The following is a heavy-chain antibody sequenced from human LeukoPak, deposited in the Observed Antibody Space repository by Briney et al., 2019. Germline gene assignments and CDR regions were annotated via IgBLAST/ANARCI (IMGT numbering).Heavy chain of an antibody. V-gene: IGHV4-30-4*01. J-gene: IGHJ2*01. Sequence: KPSETLSLTCTVSGGSISSDGHYWSWIRQPPGKGLEWIGYIYHSGSTYYNPSLKSRVTISVDTSKNQFSLKLSSVTAADTAVYYCARQLRWGNWYFDLWGRGTLVTVSS. CDR3: ARQLRWGNWYFDL. CDR2: IYHSGST. D-gene: IGHD1-1*01. CDR1: GGSISSDGHY.